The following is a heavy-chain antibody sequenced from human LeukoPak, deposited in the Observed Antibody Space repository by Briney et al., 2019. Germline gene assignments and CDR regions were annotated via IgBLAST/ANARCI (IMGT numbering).Heavy chain of an antibody. J-gene: IGHJ4*02. CDR2: ISGGGDST. CDR1: GFTFSSHA. D-gene: IGHD6-6*01. V-gene: IGHV3-23*01. Sequence: GGSLRLSCAASGFTFSSHAVSWVRQAPGKRLEWVSAISGGGDSTYYADSVKGRFTISRDNSKNTLYLQMNSLRAEDTAVYCCANEVRSSSSPFDYWGQGTLVTVSS. CDR3: ANEVRSSSSPFDY.